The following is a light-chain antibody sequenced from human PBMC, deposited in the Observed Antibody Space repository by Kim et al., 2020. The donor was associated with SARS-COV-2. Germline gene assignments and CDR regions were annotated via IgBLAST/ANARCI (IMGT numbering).Light chain of an antibody. CDR3: QVWDSSTGKV. CDR2: RDN. J-gene: IGLJ2*01. V-gene: IGLV3-9*01. CDR1: NIGSKN. Sequence: SYELTQPLSVSVALGQTARITCGGNNIGSKNVHWYQQKPGQAPVLVIYRDNNRPSGIPERFSGSNSGNTATLTISRAQAGDEADYYCQVWDSSTGKVFGG.